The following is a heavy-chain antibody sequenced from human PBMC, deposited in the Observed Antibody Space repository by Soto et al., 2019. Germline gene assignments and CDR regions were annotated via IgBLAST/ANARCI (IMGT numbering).Heavy chain of an antibody. Sequence: PGGSLRLSCAASGFTFSSYAMSWVRQAPGKGLEWVSAISGSGGSTYYADSVKGRFTISRDNSKNTLYLQMNSLRAEDTAVYYCAKLIGQQLANPEYFQHWGQGTLVTVSS. D-gene: IGHD6-13*01. V-gene: IGHV3-23*01. CDR3: AKLIGQQLANPEYFQH. J-gene: IGHJ1*01. CDR1: GFTFSSYA. CDR2: ISGSGGST.